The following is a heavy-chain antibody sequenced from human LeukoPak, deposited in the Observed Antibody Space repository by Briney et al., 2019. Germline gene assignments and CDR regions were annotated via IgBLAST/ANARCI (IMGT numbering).Heavy chain of an antibody. CDR1: GGSFSGYY. Sequence: SETLSLTCAVYGGSFSGYYWSWIRQPPGKGLEWIGGINHSGSTNYNPSLKSRVTISVDTSKNQFSLKLSSVTAADTAVYYCARVRIQLWVEYYFDYWGQGTLVTVSS. V-gene: IGHV4-34*01. J-gene: IGHJ4*02. D-gene: IGHD5-18*01. CDR3: ARVRIQLWVEYYFDY. CDR2: INHSGST.